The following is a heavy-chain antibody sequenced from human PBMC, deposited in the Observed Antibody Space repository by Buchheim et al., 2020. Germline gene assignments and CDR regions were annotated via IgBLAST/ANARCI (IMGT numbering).Heavy chain of an antibody. V-gene: IGHV4-31*01. CDR1: GVSINTGTFY. CDR3: ARDRGAHDFGPIDY. J-gene: IGHJ4*02. CDR2: VYYTGRA. Sequence: QVQLQESGPGLVKPSQTLSLTCTVSGVSINTGTFYWSWIRQHPGKGLEWIGYVYYTGRAYSNPSLKSPVSTSVDTSPTQFSLNLASVTAADTAVYYCARDRGAHDFGPIDYWGQGAL. D-gene: IGHD4-17*01.